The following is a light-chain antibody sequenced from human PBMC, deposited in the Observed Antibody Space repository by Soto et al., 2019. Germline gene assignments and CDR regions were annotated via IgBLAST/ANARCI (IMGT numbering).Light chain of an antibody. CDR2: GVT. Sequence: QSALTQPPSASGSPGQSVTISCTGTSSDFNDDKYVSWYQQQPGKGPNLLLYGVTNRPSGVSNRFSGSKSGNTASLTISGLQVEDEADYFCGSFTTSRIWVFGGGTQLTVL. J-gene: IGLJ3*02. V-gene: IGLV2-14*01. CDR1: SSDFNDDKY. CDR3: GSFTTSRIWV.